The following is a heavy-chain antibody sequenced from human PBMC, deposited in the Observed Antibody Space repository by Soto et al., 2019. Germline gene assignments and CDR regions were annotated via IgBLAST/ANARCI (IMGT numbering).Heavy chain of an antibody. V-gene: IGHV4-59*11. CDR3: ARGGGSPYHDHEFDY. D-gene: IGHD2-2*01. CDR1: GVSTSNHY. Sequence: QVQLQESGPGLVKPSETLSLTCSVSGVSTSNHYWTWIRKPPGQGPEWIGCIYYRGTTNYNASFNSRVTISVDTPQHQFSLKWTSVTTADTAVYYCARGGGSPYHDHEFDYWGQGILVTVSS. J-gene: IGHJ4*02. CDR2: IYYRGTT.